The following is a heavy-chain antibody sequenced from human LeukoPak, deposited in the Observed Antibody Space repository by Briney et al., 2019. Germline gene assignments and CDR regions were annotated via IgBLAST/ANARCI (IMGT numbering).Heavy chain of an antibody. J-gene: IGHJ4*02. CDR3: ARGPTSVNLDF. V-gene: IGHV1-18*01. CDR2: ISNYNGNT. D-gene: IGHD4-17*01. Sequence: ASVKVSCKASGYMFSNYGITWVRQAPGQGLEWMSWISNYNGNTNYAQRFQGRVSMTTDTSTTTVYMELTSLRSDDTAVYYCARGPTSVNLDFWGQGTLVTVSS. CDR1: GYMFSNYG.